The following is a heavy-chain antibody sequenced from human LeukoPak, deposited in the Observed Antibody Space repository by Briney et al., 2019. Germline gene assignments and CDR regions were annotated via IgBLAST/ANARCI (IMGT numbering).Heavy chain of an antibody. CDR2: ISSTSTYI. CDR1: GFTFSDYS. V-gene: IGHV3-21*01. Sequence: GGSLRLSCAASGFTFSDYSMNWVRQAPGGGLEWVSSISSTSTYIKYADSVKGRFTISRDNAKNSLYLQMNSLRAEDSAVYYCARVYCSGANCYSAFDYWGQGTLVTVSS. CDR3: ARVYCSGANCYSAFDY. D-gene: IGHD2-15*01. J-gene: IGHJ4*02.